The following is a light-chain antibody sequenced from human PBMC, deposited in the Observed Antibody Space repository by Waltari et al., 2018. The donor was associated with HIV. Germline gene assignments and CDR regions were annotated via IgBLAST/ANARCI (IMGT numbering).Light chain of an antibody. Sequence: QSALTQPASVSGSPGQSITISCTGTSSDIGGYNYVSWHQHHPGRAPKLIIFEVSNRPSGVPNRFSGSNSGNTASLIISGLLAEDDADYYCSSYTSGTTWVFGGGTKLTVL. V-gene: IGLV2-14*01. J-gene: IGLJ3*02. CDR3: SSYTSGTTWV. CDR2: EVS. CDR1: SSDIGGYNY.